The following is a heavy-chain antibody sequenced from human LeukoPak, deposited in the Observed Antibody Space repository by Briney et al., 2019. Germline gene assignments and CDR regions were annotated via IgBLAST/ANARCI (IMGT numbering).Heavy chain of an antibody. CDR3: ARLYLDAFDI. D-gene: IGHD2-21*01. CDR2: ISVSDSYK. V-gene: IGHV3-21*01. Sequence: PGGSLRLSCAASGFTCSGHSLSWVPQAPGTGLEWVSSISVSDSYKYFADSVKGRFTISRDNAKSSLYLQMNSLTAEDTALYYCARLYLDAFDIWGQGTMVTVSS. J-gene: IGHJ3*02. CDR1: GFTCSGHS.